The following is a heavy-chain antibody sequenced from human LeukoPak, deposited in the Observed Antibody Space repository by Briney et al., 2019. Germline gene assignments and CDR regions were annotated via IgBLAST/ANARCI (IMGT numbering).Heavy chain of an antibody. CDR2: IIPMFGTE. Sequence: GASVKVSCKASGDTFCIYVISWVPQAPGQGLGWMGGIIPMFGTENYAQKFQGTVTITADKSTSTAYMELSSLRSEDTAVYYCASRYCSGGSCYGTYFDYWGQGTLVTVSS. CDR1: GDTFCIYV. V-gene: IGHV1-69*06. J-gene: IGHJ4*02. D-gene: IGHD2-15*01. CDR3: ASRYCSGGSCYGTYFDY.